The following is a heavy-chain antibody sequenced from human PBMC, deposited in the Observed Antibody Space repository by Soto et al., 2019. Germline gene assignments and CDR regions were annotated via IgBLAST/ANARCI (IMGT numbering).Heavy chain of an antibody. J-gene: IGHJ4*02. D-gene: IGHD6-6*01. CDR2: IIPIFGTA. V-gene: IGHV1-69*06. CDR3: ARGAPDYRSSNELSYFDS. Sequence: SVKVSCKASGGTFSSYAISWVRQAPGQGLEWMGGIIPIFGTANYAQKFHGRVTITADKSTSTAYMELSSLRSEDTAVYYCARGAPDYRSSNELSYFDSWAQGTLVTVSS. CDR1: GGTFSSYA.